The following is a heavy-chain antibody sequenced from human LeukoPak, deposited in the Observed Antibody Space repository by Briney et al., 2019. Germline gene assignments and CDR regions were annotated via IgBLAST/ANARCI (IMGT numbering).Heavy chain of an antibody. Sequence: GGSLRLSCAASGFTFSSYSMNWVRQAPGKGLEWVSYITRSSNTIHYADSVRGRFTISRDNAKNSLFLQMNSLRAEDTAVYYCTRDPSALDYWGQETLVTVSS. V-gene: IGHV3-48*01. J-gene: IGHJ4*02. CDR3: TRDPSALDY. CDR1: GFTFSSYS. CDR2: ITRSSNTI.